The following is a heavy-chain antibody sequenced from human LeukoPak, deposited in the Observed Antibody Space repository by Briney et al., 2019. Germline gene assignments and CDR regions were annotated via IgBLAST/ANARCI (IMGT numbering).Heavy chain of an antibody. V-gene: IGHV4-30-2*05. CDR3: ARVPFYDSSGVF. D-gene: IGHD3-22*01. CDR1: GGSISSGGYY. Sequence: SETLSLTCTVSGGSISSGGYYWSWIRQPPGKGLEWIGYIYHSGSTYYDPSLKSRVTISSDNSKNQFSLKLTSVTAADTAVYYCARVPFYDSSGVFWGQGTLVTVSS. J-gene: IGHJ4*02. CDR2: IYHSGST.